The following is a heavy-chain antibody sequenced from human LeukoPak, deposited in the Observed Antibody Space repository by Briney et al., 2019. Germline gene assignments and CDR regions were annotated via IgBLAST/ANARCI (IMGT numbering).Heavy chain of an antibody. CDR3: AKADAPRGSTSYFDY. D-gene: IGHD2-2*01. V-gene: IGHV3-23*01. Sequence: PGGSLRLSCAASGLTFSSYAMSWVRQAPGKGLEWVSAISGSGGSTYYADSVKGRFTISRDNSKNTLYLQMNSLRAEDTAVYYCAKADAPRGSTSYFDYWGQGTLVTVSS. CDR1: GLTFSSYA. J-gene: IGHJ4*02. CDR2: ISGSGGST.